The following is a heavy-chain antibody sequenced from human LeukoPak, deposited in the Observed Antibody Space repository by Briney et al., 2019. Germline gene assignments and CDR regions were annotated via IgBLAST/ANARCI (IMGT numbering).Heavy chain of an antibody. Sequence: PSETLSLTCTVSGGSISSGSYYWSWIRQPAGKGLEWIGRIYTSGSTNYNPSLKSRFTISVDTSKNQFSLKLSSVTAADTAVYYCARDWGVSARPGYMDVWGKGTTVPVSS. CDR3: ARDWGVSARPGYMDV. J-gene: IGHJ6*03. V-gene: IGHV4-61*02. D-gene: IGHD6-6*01. CDR2: IYTSGST. CDR1: GGSISSGSYY.